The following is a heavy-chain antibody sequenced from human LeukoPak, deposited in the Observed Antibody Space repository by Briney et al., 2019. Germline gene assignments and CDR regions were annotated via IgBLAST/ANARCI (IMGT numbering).Heavy chain of an antibody. J-gene: IGHJ3*02. D-gene: IGHD3-3*01. CDR2: IIPILGIA. Sequence: GASVKVSCKASGGTFSSYAISWVRQAPGQGLEWMGRIIPILGIANYAQKFQGRVTITADKSTSTAYMELSSLRSEDTAVYYCAKGFLGGREWSKTPGAFDIWGQGTMVTVSS. V-gene: IGHV1-69*04. CDR1: GGTFSSYA. CDR3: AKGFLGGREWSKTPGAFDI.